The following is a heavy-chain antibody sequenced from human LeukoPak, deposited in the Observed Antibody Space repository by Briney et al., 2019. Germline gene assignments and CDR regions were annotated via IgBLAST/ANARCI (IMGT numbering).Heavy chain of an antibody. CDR2: FDLEDGET. D-gene: IGHD3-10*01. Sequence: GASVKVSCKVSGYTPTELSMHWVRQAPGKGLEWMGGFDLEDGETIYAQTFQGRVTMTEDTSTDTAYMELSSLRSEDTAVYYCATAAWGSGSYYYFDYWGQGTLVTVSS. J-gene: IGHJ4*02. CDR1: GYTPTELS. CDR3: ATAAWGSGSYYYFDY. V-gene: IGHV1-24*01.